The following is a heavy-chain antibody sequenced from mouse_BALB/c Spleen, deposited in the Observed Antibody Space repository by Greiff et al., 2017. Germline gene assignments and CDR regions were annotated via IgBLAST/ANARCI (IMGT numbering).Heavy chain of an antibody. D-gene: IGHD2-4*01. V-gene: IGHV5-4*02. CDR1: GFTFSDYY. J-gene: IGHJ4*01. CDR2: ISDGGSYT. CDR3: ARWGLRPGYAMDY. Sequence: EVQLVESGGGLVKPGGSLKLSCAASGFTFSDYYMYWVRQTPEKRLEWVATISDGGSYTYYPDSVKGRFTISRDNAKNNLYLQMSSLKSEDTAMYYCARWGLRPGYAMDYWGQGTSVTVSS.